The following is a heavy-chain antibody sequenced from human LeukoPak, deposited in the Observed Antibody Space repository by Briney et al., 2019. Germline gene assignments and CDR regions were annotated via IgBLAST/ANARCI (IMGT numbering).Heavy chain of an antibody. CDR1: GFTFSSSW. CDR3: ARDRAYKSFDY. V-gene: IGHV3-7*04. D-gene: IGHD3-16*01. Sequence: GGSLILSCAASGFTFSSSWMTWVRQAPGKGLEWVATIKPDGSEGSYVDSVKGRFTISRDNAKNSLFLQMISLRAEDTAVYYCARDRAYKSFDYWGQGALVTISS. J-gene: IGHJ4*02. CDR2: IKPDGSEG.